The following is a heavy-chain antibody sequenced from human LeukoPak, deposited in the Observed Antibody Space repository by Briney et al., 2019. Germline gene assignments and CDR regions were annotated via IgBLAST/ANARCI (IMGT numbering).Heavy chain of an antibody. J-gene: IGHJ4*02. D-gene: IGHD5-18*01. Sequence: PGGSLRLSCAASGFSFGSYAMSWVRQAAGKGLEWVSEICGSVSGSGDCTHYADSVKGRFTISRDNSKKTLYLQMNSLRAEDTAVYYCAKGGRKTGNTYGYEFDSWGQGTLVTVSS. V-gene: IGHV3-23*01. CDR3: AKGGRKTGNTYGYEFDS. CDR2: ICGSVSGSGDCT. CDR1: GFSFGSYA.